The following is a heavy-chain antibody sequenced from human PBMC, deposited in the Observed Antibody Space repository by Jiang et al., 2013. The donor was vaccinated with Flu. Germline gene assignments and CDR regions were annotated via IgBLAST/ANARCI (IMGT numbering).Heavy chain of an antibody. Sequence: LEWVSGITWNSGTLGYADSVRGRFTISRDNAKESLFLQMDSLRAEDTAVYYCAKDISVAGVGLDYWGQGTLVTVSS. CDR2: ITWNSGTL. CDR3: AKDISVAGVGLDY. D-gene: IGHD6-19*01. J-gene: IGHJ4*02. V-gene: IGHV3-9*01.